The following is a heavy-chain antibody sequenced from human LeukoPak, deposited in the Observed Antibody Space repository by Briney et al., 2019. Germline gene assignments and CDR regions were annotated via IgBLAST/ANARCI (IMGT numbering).Heavy chain of an antibody. CDR2: ISSSSSTI. J-gene: IGHJ5*02. D-gene: IGHD3-3*01. CDR1: GFTFSSYS. Sequence: GGSLRLSCAASGFTFSSYSMNWVRQSPGKGLEWVSYISSSSSTIYYADSVKDRFTISRDNAKNSLYLQMNSLRAEDTAVYYCARWVFGVVKNWFDPWGQGTLVTVSS. CDR3: ARWVFGVVKNWFDP. V-gene: IGHV3-48*04.